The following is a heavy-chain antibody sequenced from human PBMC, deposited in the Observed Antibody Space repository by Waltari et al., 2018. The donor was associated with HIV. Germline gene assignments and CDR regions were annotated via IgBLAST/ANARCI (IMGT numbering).Heavy chain of an antibody. CDR1: GFTFSSYS. CDR3: ARGFRRYYDSSGYFDAFDI. V-gene: IGHV3-21*01. CDR2: ISSSSSYI. D-gene: IGHD3-22*01. J-gene: IGHJ3*02. Sequence: EVQLVESGGGLVKPGGSLRLSCAASGFTFSSYSMNWVRQAPGKGLEWVSSISSSSSYIYYADSVKGRFTISRDNAKNSLYLQMNSLRAEDTAVYYCARGFRRYYDSSGYFDAFDIWGQGTMVTVSS.